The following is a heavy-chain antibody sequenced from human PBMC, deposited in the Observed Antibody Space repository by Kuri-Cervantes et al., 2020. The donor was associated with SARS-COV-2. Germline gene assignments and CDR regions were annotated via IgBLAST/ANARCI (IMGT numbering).Heavy chain of an antibody. J-gene: IGHJ4*02. D-gene: IGHD3-10*01. Sequence: GSLRLSCAVYGGSFSGYYWSWIRQPPGKGLEWIGEINHSGSTNYNPSLKSRVTISVDTSKNQFSLKLSSVTAADTAVYYCARYLYGSGSYYNSYYFDYWGQGTLVTVS. CDR3: ARYLYGSGSYYNSYYFDY. V-gene: IGHV4-34*01. CDR2: INHSGST. CDR1: GGSFSGYY.